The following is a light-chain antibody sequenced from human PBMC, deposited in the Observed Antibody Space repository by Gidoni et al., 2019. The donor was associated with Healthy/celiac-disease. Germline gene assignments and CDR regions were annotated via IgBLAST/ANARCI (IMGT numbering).Light chain of an antibody. V-gene: IGLV1-36*01. CDR3: AAWDDRLNGQV. CDR1: SSNIGHNA. J-gene: IGLJ1*01. Sequence: QSVLTQPPSVSEAPRQRVTISCSGSSSNIGHNAVNWYQQLPGKAPKLLIYYDDLLPSGVSDRFSGSKSGTSASLAISGLQSEDEADYYCAAWDDRLNGQVFGTGTKVTVL. CDR2: YDD.